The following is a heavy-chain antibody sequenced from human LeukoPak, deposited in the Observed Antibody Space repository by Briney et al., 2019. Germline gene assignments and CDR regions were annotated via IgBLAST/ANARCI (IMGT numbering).Heavy chain of an antibody. CDR1: GGTFSSYA. Sequence: ASVKVSCKASGGTFSSYAISWVRQAPGQGLEWMGGIIPIFGTANYAQKFQGRVTITADESTSTAYMELSSLRSEDTAAYYCASIPRYDQLLTDSRAYYGMDVWGQGTTVTVSS. CDR3: ASIPRYDQLLTDSRAYYGMDV. V-gene: IGHV1-69*13. CDR2: IIPIFGTA. D-gene: IGHD2-2*01. J-gene: IGHJ6*02.